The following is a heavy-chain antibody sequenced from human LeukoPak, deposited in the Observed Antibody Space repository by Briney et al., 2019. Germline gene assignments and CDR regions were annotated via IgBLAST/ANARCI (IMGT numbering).Heavy chain of an antibody. V-gene: IGHV4-34*01. Sequence: SETLSLTCAVYGGSFSVYYWSCIRQPPGKGLEWIGENNHSGSTNYVPSLKSRVTISIDTSKNQFSLKLSSVTAADTAVYYCARQNYYGSGSLLNWFDPWGQGTLVTVSS. J-gene: IGHJ5*02. CDR2: NNHSGST. CDR3: ARQNYYGSGSLLNWFDP. CDR1: GGSFSVYY. D-gene: IGHD3-10*01.